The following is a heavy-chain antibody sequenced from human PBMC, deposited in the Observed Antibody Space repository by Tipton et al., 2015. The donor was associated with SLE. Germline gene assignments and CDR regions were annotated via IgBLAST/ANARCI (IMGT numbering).Heavy chain of an antibody. V-gene: IGHV4-38-2*02. J-gene: IGHJ4*02. CDR3: ARDRSSVSD. Sequence: TLSLTCAVSGHSIRGAHYWGWIRQPPGRGLEWIGTIYYSGRTDYNPSLKSRASISADASKNHFSLKLNSVTAADTAVYFCARDRSSVSDWGQGTQVIVSP. CDR1: GHSIRGAHY. CDR2: IYYSGRT. D-gene: IGHD5/OR15-5a*01.